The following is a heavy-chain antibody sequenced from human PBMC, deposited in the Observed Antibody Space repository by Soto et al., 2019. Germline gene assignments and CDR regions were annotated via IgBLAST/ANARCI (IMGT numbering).Heavy chain of an antibody. CDR3: AYVGGYSTGDYSFDV. J-gene: IGHJ4*02. CDR2: ISTYNENM. D-gene: IGHD5-18*01. CDR1: GPTFTSNG. Sequence: ASVKVSCKVSGPTFTSNGIGWVRQAPGQGLEWMGWISTYNENMDSAPQLQGRLTMTTDTSTTTAYMELTNLKSDDTALYYCAYVGGYSTGDYSFDVWGQGTPVTVSS. V-gene: IGHV1-18*04.